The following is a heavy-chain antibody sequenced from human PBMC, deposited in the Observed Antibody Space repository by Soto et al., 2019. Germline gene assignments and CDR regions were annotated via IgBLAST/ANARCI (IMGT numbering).Heavy chain of an antibody. CDR1: GDSIKSSY. J-gene: IGHJ4*02. CDR2: VYFSGTT. D-gene: IGHD1-26*01. Sequence: SETLSLTCTISGDSIKSSYWSWVRQPPGKGLEWIGSVYFSGTTNSNPSLESRVTISADTSKNLFSLKVVSVTPSDTAVSFCARDLSGGSSYYEFDSWGPGTLVT. CDR3: ARDLSGGSSYYEFDS. V-gene: IGHV4-59*01.